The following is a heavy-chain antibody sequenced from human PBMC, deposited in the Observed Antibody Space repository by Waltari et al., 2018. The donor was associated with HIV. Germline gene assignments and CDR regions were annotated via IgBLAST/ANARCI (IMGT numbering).Heavy chain of an antibody. CDR1: GFNVKMYD. V-gene: IGHV3-30*02. CDR3: AKDGAPGRDAVFDI. Sequence: QVHVVESGGGVVQPGGSLRLSCIASGFNVKMYDKHWVRQAPGRGLEGVEGIRYEGGREDYGDSVKGRFIVSRDNSKNAIFLEMTTLRQEDTAIYRCAKDGAPGRDAVFDIWGQGTMVTVS. D-gene: IGHD1-26*01. CDR2: IRYEGGRE. J-gene: IGHJ3*01.